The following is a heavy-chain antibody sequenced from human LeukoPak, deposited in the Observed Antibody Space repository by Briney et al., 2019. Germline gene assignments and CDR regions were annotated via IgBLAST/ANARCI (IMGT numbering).Heavy chain of an antibody. Sequence: ASVTVSCKTSGFSFRNYGVSWVRQAPGQGLEWMGWIISHNGDTELAQKFQGRVSLTTDTSTTTVFMELRSLTSDDTAVYYCARVIGSSWYLYYYYMDVWGKGTTVTVSS. J-gene: IGHJ6*03. CDR3: ARVIGSSWYLYYYYMDV. CDR1: GFSFRNYG. D-gene: IGHD6-13*01. V-gene: IGHV1-18*01. CDR2: IISHNGDT.